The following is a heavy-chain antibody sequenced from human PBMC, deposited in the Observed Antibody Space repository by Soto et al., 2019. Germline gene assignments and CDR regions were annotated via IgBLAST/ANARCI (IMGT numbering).Heavy chain of an antibody. V-gene: IGHV2-26*01. D-gene: IGHD4-17*01. Sequence: SGPTLVNPTETLTLTCAVSGFSLTTGRMGVSWIRQPPGKALEWLAHIFSDDERSYATSMQSRLTISMDTSGTQVVLRMTSLDPVDTGTYYCVRMNADSYQFYYAMDVWGQGSTVTVSS. J-gene: IGHJ6*02. CDR3: VRMNADSYQFYYAMDV. CDR2: IFSDDER. CDR1: GFSLTTGRMG.